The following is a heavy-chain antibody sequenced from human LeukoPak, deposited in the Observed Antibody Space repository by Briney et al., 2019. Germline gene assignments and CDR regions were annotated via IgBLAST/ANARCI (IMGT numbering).Heavy chain of an antibody. J-gene: IGHJ4*02. V-gene: IGHV3-7*03. CDR3: AKVNYYHPYF. CDR2: IKQDGSEK. D-gene: IGHD3-22*01. Sequence: PGGSLRLSCAASGFTFSSYWMSWVRQAPGKGLEWVANIKQDGSEKYYVDSVKGRFTISRDNFQDTLFLQLNNLRVDDTAVYYCAKVNYYHPYFWGQGTLVTVSS. CDR1: GFTFSSYW.